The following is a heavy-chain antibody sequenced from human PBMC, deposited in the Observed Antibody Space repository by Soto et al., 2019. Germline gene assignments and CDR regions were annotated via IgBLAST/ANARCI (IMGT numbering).Heavy chain of an antibody. J-gene: IGHJ6*02. CDR3: AKAGQAIDRFRGSEHDGMDL. Sequence: QVQLVESGGGVVHPRRSLRLSYAASGFTFSSYGMHWVRQAPGKGLEWVAVISYDGSNKYYADSVKGRFTISRDNSKSTLYEQIDSLRAEDTAVYYCAKAGQAIDRFRGSEHDGMDLWGQGTTVTVSS. V-gene: IGHV3-30*18. D-gene: IGHD3-10*01. CDR1: GFTFSSYG. CDR2: ISYDGSNK.